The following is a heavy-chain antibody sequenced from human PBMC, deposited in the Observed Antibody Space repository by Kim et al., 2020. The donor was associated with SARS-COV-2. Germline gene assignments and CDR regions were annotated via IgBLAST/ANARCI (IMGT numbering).Heavy chain of an antibody. J-gene: IGHJ4*02. D-gene: IGHD3-22*01. Sequence: SVKGRFTISRDNSKNTLYLQRNSLRAEDTAVYYCAKDYYDSSGYEETHDYWGQGTLVTVSS. V-gene: IGHV3-30*02. CDR3: AKDYYDSSGYEETHDY.